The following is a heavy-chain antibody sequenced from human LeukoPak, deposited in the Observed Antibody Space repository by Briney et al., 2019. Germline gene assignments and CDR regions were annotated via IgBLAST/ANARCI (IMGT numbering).Heavy chain of an antibody. D-gene: IGHD3-22*01. CDR1: GFTFSDYY. Sequence: PGGSLRLSCAASGFTFSDYYMSWIRQAPGKGLEWVSYISSSGSTIYYADSVMGRFTISRDNAKNSLYLQMNSLRAEDTAVYYCAREEYYYDSSGYYCAGYDYWGQGTLVTVPS. CDR2: ISSSGSTI. CDR3: AREEYYYDSSGYYCAGYDY. J-gene: IGHJ4*02. V-gene: IGHV3-11*01.